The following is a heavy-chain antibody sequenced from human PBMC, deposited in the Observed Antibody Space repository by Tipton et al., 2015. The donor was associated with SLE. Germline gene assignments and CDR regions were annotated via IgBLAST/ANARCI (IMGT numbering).Heavy chain of an antibody. CDR2: ISSSSSYI. J-gene: IGHJ4*02. D-gene: IGHD1-26*01. V-gene: IGHV3-21*04. Sequence: SLRLSCAASGFTFSSYSMNWVRQAPGKGLEWGSSISSSSSYIYYADSVKGRFTISRDNAKNSLYLQMNSLRADDTAVYYCAKRDSGHYFDDWGQGALVTVSS. CDR3: AKRDSGHYFDD. CDR1: GFTFSSYS.